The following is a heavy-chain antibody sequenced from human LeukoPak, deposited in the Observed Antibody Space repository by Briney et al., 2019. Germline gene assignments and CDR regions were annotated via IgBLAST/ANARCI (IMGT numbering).Heavy chain of an antibody. CDR2: IKEDGSQK. CDR1: GFTFSNYW. Sequence: PGGSLRLSCAVSGFTFSNYWMNWVRQGPGKGLEWVANIKEDGSQKYYVESVKGRFTVSRDNAKNSVYLQMSSLRDEDTAVYSCARGLNTSPGVAYWGQGTLVTVSS. CDR3: ARGLNTSPGVAY. J-gene: IGHJ4*02. V-gene: IGHV3-7*01. D-gene: IGHD3-16*01.